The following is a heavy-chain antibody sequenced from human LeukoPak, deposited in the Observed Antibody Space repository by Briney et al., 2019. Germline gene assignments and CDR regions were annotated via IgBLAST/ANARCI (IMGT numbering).Heavy chain of an antibody. D-gene: IGHD3-16*01. CDR1: GFIFSHFA. V-gene: IGHV3-30*18. J-gene: IGHJ4*02. CDR2: ISYDGSNK. CDR3: AKERIEQYAVLGY. Sequence: GGSLRLSCATSGFIFSHFAMHWVRQAPGKGLEWVAVISYDGSNKYYADSVRGRFTISRDNSKNTLYLQMNSLRAEDTAVYYCAKERIEQYAVLGYWGQGTLVTVSS.